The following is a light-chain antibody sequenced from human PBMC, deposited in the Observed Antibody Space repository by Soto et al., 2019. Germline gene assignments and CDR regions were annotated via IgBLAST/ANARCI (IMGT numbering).Light chain of an antibody. Sequence: DIQMTQSPSSLSASVGDRVTITCRASQSISSYLNWYQQKPGKAPKLLIYAASSLQSGVPSRFIGSRSWTDFTLTISSLQPEDFATYYCQQSYSTPPNTFGQGTKLEIK. CDR1: QSISSY. V-gene: IGKV1-39*01. CDR3: QQSYSTPPNT. CDR2: AAS. J-gene: IGKJ2*01.